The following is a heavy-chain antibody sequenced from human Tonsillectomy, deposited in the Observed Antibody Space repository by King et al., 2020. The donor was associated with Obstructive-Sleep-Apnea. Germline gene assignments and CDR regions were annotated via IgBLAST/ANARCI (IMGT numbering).Heavy chain of an antibody. CDR2: IYYSGST. D-gene: IGHD5-18*01. CDR1: GDSISTYY. Sequence: QLQESGPGLVKPSETLSLTCTVSGDSISTYYWSWIRQPPGKGLEGIGYIYYSGSTSYNASLKSRVTISVDTSKNQFSLKLRSVTAADTAVYYCARDLGYSYGIDYWGQGTLVTVSS. CDR3: ARDLGYSYGIDY. V-gene: IGHV4-59*01. J-gene: IGHJ4*02.